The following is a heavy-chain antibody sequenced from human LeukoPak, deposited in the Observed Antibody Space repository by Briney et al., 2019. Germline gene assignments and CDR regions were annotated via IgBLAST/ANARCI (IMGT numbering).Heavy chain of an antibody. CDR1: GFTFSDFW. Sequence: PGGSLRLSCAASGFTFSDFWMNWVRQAPGKGLEWVASIKQDGSEKYYVDSVKGRFSIPRDNAKNSLHLQMNSLRAEDTAVYYCARDHTVDGLVFDYWGQGILVTVSS. CDR2: IKQDGSEK. V-gene: IGHV3-7*01. D-gene: IGHD6-19*01. CDR3: ARDHTVDGLVFDY. J-gene: IGHJ4*02.